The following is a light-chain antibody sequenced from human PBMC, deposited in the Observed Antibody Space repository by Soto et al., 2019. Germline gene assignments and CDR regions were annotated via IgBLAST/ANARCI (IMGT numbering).Light chain of an antibody. CDR3: QQYGGSPWT. Sequence: EIVFTQSPGTLSLSPGDRATLSCPASQSVRGSYLAWYQQRPGQPPRLLIFDASRRATGIPERFSGSGSGTDFILTISRLEPEDFAVYYCQQYGGSPWTFGQGTKVDIK. J-gene: IGKJ1*01. CDR1: QSVRGSY. V-gene: IGKV3-20*01. CDR2: DAS.